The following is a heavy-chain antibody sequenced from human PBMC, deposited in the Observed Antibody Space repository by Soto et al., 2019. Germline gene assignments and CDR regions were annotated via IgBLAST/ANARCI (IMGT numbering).Heavy chain of an antibody. CDR2: ISSNGGST. CDR1: GFTFSSYA. D-gene: IGHD3-9*01. V-gene: IGHV3-64D*08. CDR3: VKGVVNRRYDILTGYDSFDI. J-gene: IGHJ3*02. Sequence: PGGSLRLSCSASGFTFSSYAMHWVRQAPGKGLEYVSAISSNGGSTYYADSVKGRFTISRDNSKNTLYLQMSSLRAEDTAVYYCVKGVVNRRYDILTGYDSFDIWGQGTMVTVSS.